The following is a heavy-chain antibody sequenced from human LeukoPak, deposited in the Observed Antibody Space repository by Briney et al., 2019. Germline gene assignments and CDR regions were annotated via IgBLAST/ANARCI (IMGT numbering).Heavy chain of an antibody. CDR3: ARMKGYYYGSGSPEFDY. D-gene: IGHD3-10*01. Sequence: SETLSLTCAVYGGSFSGYYWSWIRQPPGKGLEWIGEINHSGSTNYNPSLKSRVTISVDTSKNQFSPKLSSVTAADTAVYYCARMKGYYYGSGSPEFDYWGQGTLVTVSS. CDR1: GGSFSGYY. CDR2: INHSGST. V-gene: IGHV4-34*01. J-gene: IGHJ4*02.